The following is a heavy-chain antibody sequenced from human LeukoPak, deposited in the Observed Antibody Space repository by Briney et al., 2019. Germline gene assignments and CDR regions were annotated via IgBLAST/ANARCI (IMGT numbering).Heavy chain of an antibody. CDR3: ARERLYYDFWSGYLPEGSFDY. D-gene: IGHD3-3*01. J-gene: IGHJ4*02. Sequence: GGSLRLSCAASGFTFSSYWMSWVRQAPGKGLEWVANIKQDGSEKYYVDSVKGRFTISRDNAKNSLYLQMNSLRAEDTAVYYCARERLYYDFWSGYLPEGSFDYWGQGTLVTVSS. CDR1: GFTFSSYW. V-gene: IGHV3-7*01. CDR2: IKQDGSEK.